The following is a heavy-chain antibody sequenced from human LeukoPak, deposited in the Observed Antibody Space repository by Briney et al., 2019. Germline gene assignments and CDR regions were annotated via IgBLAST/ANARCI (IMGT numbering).Heavy chain of an antibody. J-gene: IGHJ4*02. V-gene: IGHV7-4-1*02. CDR3: ARSNNDGDYLGVGFDY. Sequence: ASVKVSCKASGYTFTSYYMHWVRQAPGQGLEWMGWINTNTGNPTYARGFTGRFVFSLDTSVSTPYLHISSLQAEDTAVYYCARSNNDGDYLGVGFDYWGQGTLVTVSS. CDR1: GYTFTSYY. D-gene: IGHD4-17*01. CDR2: INTNTGNP.